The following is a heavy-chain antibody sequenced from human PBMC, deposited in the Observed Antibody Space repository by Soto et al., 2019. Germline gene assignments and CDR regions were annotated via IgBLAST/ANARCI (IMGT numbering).Heavy chain of an antibody. CDR2: ISYDGSNK. V-gene: IGHV3-30*14. CDR3: ARDRASLYGMDV. CDR1: GFTFSSYA. Sequence: PGGSLRLSCAASGFTFSSYAMHWVRQAPGKGLEWVAVISYDGSNKYYADSVKGRFTISRDNSKNTLYLQMNSLRAEDAAVYYCARDRASLYGMDVWGQGTTVTVSS. D-gene: IGHD3-10*01. J-gene: IGHJ6*02.